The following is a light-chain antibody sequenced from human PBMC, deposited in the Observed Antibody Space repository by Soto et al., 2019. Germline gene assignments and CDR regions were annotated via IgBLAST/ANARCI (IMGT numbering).Light chain of an antibody. J-gene: IGLJ1*01. CDR2: EVS. CDR1: SSDVGGYNY. Sequence: QSALTQPASVSGPPGQSITISCTGTSSDVGGYNYVSWYQQQSGKAPKLIIHEVSNRPSGVSNRFSGSKSGNTASLTISGLQAEDEADYYCDSYTSSRAYVFGIGTKVTV. CDR3: DSYTSSRAYV. V-gene: IGLV2-14*01.